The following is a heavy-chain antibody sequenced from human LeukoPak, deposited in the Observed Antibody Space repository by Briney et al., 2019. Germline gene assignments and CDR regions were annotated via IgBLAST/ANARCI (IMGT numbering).Heavy chain of an antibody. Sequence: PSQTLSLTCTVSGGSVSSGSYYWSWIRQPPGKGLEWIGYIYYSGSTNYNPSLKSRVTISVDTSKNQFSLKLSSVTAADTAVYYCATLRFLEWPRAPYYYYGMDVWGQGTTVTVSS. CDR3: ATLRFLEWPRAPYYYYGMDV. CDR2: IYYSGST. D-gene: IGHD3-3*01. V-gene: IGHV4-61*01. CDR1: GGSVSSGSYY. J-gene: IGHJ6*02.